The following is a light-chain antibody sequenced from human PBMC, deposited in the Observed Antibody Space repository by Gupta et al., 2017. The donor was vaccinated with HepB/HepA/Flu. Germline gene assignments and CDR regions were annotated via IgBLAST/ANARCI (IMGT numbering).Light chain of an antibody. V-gene: IGKV3-11*01. CDR3: QQRSNWPPLT. Sequence: EIVLTQSPATLSLSPGERATLSCRASQIVSSYLAWYQQKPGQAPKLLISDASNRATGIPARFSGSGAGTYFTLTNSSLEPEDFAVYYCQQRSNWPPLTFGGGTKVEIK. CDR2: DAS. CDR1: QIVSSY. J-gene: IGKJ4*01.